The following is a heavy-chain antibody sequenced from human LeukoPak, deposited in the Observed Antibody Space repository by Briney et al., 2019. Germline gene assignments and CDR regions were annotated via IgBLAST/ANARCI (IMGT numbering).Heavy chain of an antibody. V-gene: IGHV3-74*01. Sequence: GGSLRLSCAASGFTFSSYWMHWVRQAPGKGLVWVSRINTDGSNTSYADSVKGRFTISRDNAKNTLYLQMNSLRAEDTAVYYCARDFEGAARLDYWGQGTPVTVSS. J-gene: IGHJ4*02. CDR3: ARDFEGAARLDY. CDR1: GFTFSSYW. CDR2: INTDGSNT. D-gene: IGHD6-6*01.